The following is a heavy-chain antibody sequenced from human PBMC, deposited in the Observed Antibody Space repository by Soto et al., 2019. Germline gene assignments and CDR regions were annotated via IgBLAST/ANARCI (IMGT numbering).Heavy chain of an antibody. J-gene: IGHJ3*01. CDR1: GFTFSKYA. V-gene: IGHV3-23*01. Sequence: GGSLRLSCTASGFTFSKYAMSWVRQSPGKGLEWGSGVSSNGTSPYYAGSVQGRFTISRDNSKNIFYLQMKSLRAEDTAIYYCXKARPSGGYYCVEALDVWGQGTMVTVSS. D-gene: IGHD3-22*01. CDR2: VSSNGTSP. CDR3: XKARPSGGYYCVEALDV.